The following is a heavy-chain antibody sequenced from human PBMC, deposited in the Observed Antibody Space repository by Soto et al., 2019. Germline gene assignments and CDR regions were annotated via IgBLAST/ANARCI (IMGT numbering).Heavy chain of an antibody. CDR1: GFTFRSHA. CDR2: ISGRGGST. CDR3: AKAISLADSGNEYYGMDV. Sequence: EAQLSESGGNLVQPGGSLRLSCEASGFTFRSHAMSWVRQFPGKGLEWVASISGRGGSTYLADSVKGRFTISRDNSENTLFLQMTSLRVEDTGLCYCAKAISLADSGNEYYGMDVWGQGTSVIVSS. D-gene: IGHD6-19*01. J-gene: IGHJ6*02. V-gene: IGHV3-23*01.